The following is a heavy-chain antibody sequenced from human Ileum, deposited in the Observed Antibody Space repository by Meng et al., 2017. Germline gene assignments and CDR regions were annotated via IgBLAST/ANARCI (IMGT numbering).Heavy chain of an antibody. CDR2: IYSNGNT. J-gene: IGHJ4*02. V-gene: IGHV4-30-4*01. D-gene: IGHD2-8*01. CDR3: ARAPKYCTNAVCSRPLDS. CDR1: GCSISSGDYY. Sequence: QVQLQESGPRLGKPSQTLSLTCTVSGCSISSGDYYWSWVRQSPGKGPEWIGYIYSNGNTYSNPSLRGRLMISIDTSKNQFSLKLSSVTAADTAVYYCARAPKYCTNAVCSRPLDSWGQGTLVTVSS.